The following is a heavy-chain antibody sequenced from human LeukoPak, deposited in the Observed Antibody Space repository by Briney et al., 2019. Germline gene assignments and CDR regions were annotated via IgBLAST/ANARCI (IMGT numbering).Heavy chain of an antibody. V-gene: IGHV1-69*05. Sequence: SVKVSCKASGGTFSSYAISWVRQAPGQGLEWMGRIIPIFGTANYAQKFQGRVTITTDESTSTAYMELRSLRSDDTAVYYCARENYYGSGSLADYWGQGTLVTVSS. CDR1: GGTFSSYA. CDR3: ARENYYGSGSLADY. J-gene: IGHJ4*02. CDR2: IIPIFGTA. D-gene: IGHD3-10*01.